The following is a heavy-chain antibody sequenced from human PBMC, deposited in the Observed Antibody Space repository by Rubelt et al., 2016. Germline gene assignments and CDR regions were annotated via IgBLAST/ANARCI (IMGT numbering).Heavy chain of an antibody. Sequence: QLQLQESGPGLVKPSETLSLTCTVSGGSISSNSYYWGWIRQPPGKGLEWIGSIYYTGSTYYNPSLKSRVTISADTSKNQFSLKWSSVTAADTAVYYCARTGPSTSSIYWGQGTLVTASS. V-gene: IGHV4-39*07. J-gene: IGHJ4*02. CDR3: ARTGPSTSSIY. D-gene: IGHD6-6*01. CDR1: GGSISSNSYY. CDR2: IYYTGST.